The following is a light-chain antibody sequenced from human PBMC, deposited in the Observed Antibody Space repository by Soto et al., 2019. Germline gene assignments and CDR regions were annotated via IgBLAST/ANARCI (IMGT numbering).Light chain of an antibody. CDR1: SSDVGGYNY. Sequence: QSALTQPRSVSGSPGQSVTISCTGTSSDVGGYNYVSWYQQHPGKAPKVMIYDVSKRPSGVPDRFSGSKSGNTASLTISVLQAEDEADYYCCSYAGSPRYVLGTGTKLTVL. V-gene: IGLV2-11*01. CDR2: DVS. CDR3: CSYAGSPRYV. J-gene: IGLJ1*01.